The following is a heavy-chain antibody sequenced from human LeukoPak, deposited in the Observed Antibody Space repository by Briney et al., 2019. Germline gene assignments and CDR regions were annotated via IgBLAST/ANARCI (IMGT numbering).Heavy chain of an antibody. CDR3: ARDYTKELYSSSWNFDI. J-gene: IGHJ3*02. CDR2: IYTSGST. D-gene: IGHD6-13*01. V-gene: IGHV4-4*07. Sequence: PSETLSLTCTVSGGSISSYYWSWIRQPAGKGLEWIGRIYTSGSTNYNPSLKSRVTMSVDTSKNQFSLKLSSVTAADTAVYYCARDYTKELYSSSWNFDIWGQGTMVTVSS. CDR1: GGSISSYY.